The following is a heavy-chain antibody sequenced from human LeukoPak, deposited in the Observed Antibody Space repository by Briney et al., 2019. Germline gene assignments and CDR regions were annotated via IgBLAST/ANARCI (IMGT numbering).Heavy chain of an antibody. CDR2: IYYSGSA. CDR3: ARGGDYGDLRYFDY. CDR1: GYSISSSNW. J-gene: IGHJ4*02. Sequence: PSETLSLTCAVSGYSISSSNWWGWFRQPPGKGLEWIGYIYYSGSAYYNPSLKSRVTFSVDTSKNQFSLKLNSVTAADTAVYYCARGGDYGDLRYFDYWGQGTLVTVSS. V-gene: IGHV4-28*03. D-gene: IGHD4-17*01.